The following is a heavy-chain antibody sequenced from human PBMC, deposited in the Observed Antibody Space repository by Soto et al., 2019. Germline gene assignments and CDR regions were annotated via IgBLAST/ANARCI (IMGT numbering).Heavy chain of an antibody. V-gene: IGHV4-39*02. D-gene: IGHD2-8*02. Sequence: SETLSLTCTVSGGSISTSAYYWRWVRQPPGKEIEWIGSIYYTGDTYYSPSLKSRVTISVDTSKNQFSLKLTSVTAADTAVYYCARDKITGLFDYWGQGTLVTVSS. J-gene: IGHJ4*02. CDR2: IYYTGDT. CDR1: GGSISTSAYY. CDR3: ARDKITGLFDY.